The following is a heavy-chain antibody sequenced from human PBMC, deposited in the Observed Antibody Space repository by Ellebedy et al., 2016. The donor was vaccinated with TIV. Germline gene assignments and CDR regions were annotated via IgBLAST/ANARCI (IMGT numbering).Heavy chain of an antibody. V-gene: IGHV3-15*01. CDR2: IKSKSEGETP. J-gene: IGHJ4*02. Sequence: GESLKISCAASGFTFNNAWMNWVRQAPGKGLEWVGRIKSKSEGETPEYTAPVKGRFIISRDDSEDMTYLQLDSLQPEETAVYYCTTGLWWLDYWGQGILVSVSS. CDR1: GFTFNNAW. D-gene: IGHD2-21*01. CDR3: TTGLWWLDY.